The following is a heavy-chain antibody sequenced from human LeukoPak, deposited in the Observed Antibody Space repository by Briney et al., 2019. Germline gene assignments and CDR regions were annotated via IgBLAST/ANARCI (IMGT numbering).Heavy chain of an antibody. D-gene: IGHD5-12*01. CDR1: GFTFSSYA. Sequence: GGSLRLSCAASGFTFSSYAMSWVRQAPGKGLEWVSAISGSGGSTYYADSVKGRFTISRDNSKNTLYLQLNSLRAEDTAVYCCASSRGGYDMDYFDYWGQGTLVTVSS. CDR2: ISGSGGST. CDR3: ASSRGGYDMDYFDY. V-gene: IGHV3-23*01. J-gene: IGHJ4*02.